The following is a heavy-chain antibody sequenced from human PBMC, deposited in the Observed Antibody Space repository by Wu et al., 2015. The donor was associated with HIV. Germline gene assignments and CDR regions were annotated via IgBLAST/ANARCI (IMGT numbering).Heavy chain of an antibody. CDR1: GGTFSNYA. Sequence: VQLVQSGAVLRKPGSSVKVSCKASGGTFSNYAVSWVRQAPGQRLEWMGGITPILATVNYPQKFQGRVTITADQSTSTAYMELSSLRSEDTAVYYCATPRRPGFSSAWPTYFDFWGQGTLITVSS. CDR3: ATPRRPGFSSAWPTYFDF. D-gene: IGHD6-19*01. J-gene: IGHJ4*02. V-gene: IGHV1-69*11. CDR2: ITPILATV.